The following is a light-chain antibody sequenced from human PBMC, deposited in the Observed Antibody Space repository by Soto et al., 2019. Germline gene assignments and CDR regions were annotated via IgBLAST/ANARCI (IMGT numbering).Light chain of an antibody. Sequence: QSVLTQPRSVSGSPGQSVTISCTGTSSDVGGSNYVSWYQQHPGKAPELMIYNVNKRPSGVPDRFSGSKSGNTASLTISGLQAEDEADYYCSSYTSSSTYVFGTGTKVTVL. CDR1: SSDVGGSNY. V-gene: IGLV2-11*01. CDR2: NVN. J-gene: IGLJ1*01. CDR3: SSYTSSSTYV.